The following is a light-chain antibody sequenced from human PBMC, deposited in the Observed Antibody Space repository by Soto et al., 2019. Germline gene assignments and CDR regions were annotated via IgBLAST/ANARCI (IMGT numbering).Light chain of an antibody. Sequence: DIQMTQCAAWLSASVGDRVTISCQASQQINKNLNWYQHKPGNAPQLLIFDASNLATGVTSRFSGSGYGTHFTLTISIVQNEAFAPYYCHHYHNFPLTVGQGTRLEIK. CDR1: QQINKN. J-gene: IGKJ5*01. CDR3: HHYHNFPLT. V-gene: IGKV1-33*01. CDR2: DAS.